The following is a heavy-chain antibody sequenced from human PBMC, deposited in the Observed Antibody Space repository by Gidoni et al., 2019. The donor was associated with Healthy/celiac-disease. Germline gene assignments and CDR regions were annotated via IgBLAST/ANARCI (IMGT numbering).Heavy chain of an antibody. CDR3: ARRYSSSGPFDY. D-gene: IGHD6-6*01. CDR2: IYYSGST. V-gene: IGHV4-59*08. Sequence: QVQLQESGPGLVKPSETLSLICTVSGGSISSYYWSWIRQPPGKGLEWIGYIYYSGSTNYNPSLKSRVTISVDTSKNQFSLKLSSVTAADTAVYYCARRYSSSGPFDYWGQGTLVTVSS. CDR1: GGSISSYY. J-gene: IGHJ4*02.